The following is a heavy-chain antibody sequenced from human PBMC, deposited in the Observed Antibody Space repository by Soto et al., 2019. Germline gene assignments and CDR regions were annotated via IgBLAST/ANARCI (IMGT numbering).Heavy chain of an antibody. Sequence: SVKVSCKASGGTFSSYTISWVRQAPGQGLEWMGRIIPILGIANYAQKFQGSVTITADKSTSTAYMELSSLRSEDTAVYYCAREPVAGTSWFDPWGQGTLVTVSS. J-gene: IGHJ5*02. CDR1: GGTFSSYT. V-gene: IGHV1-69*04. CDR2: IIPILGIA. CDR3: AREPVAGTSWFDP. D-gene: IGHD6-19*01.